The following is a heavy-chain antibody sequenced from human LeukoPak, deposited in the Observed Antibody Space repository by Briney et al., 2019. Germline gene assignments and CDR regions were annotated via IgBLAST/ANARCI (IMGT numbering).Heavy chain of an antibody. V-gene: IGHV1-69*06. CDR2: IIPIFGTA. Sequence: VASAKVSCKASGGTFSSYAISWVRQAPGQGLEWMGRIIPIFGTANYAQKFQGRVTITADKSTSTAYMELSSLRSEDTAVYYCARDMFGIAARPGDYWGQGTLVTVSS. CDR3: ARDMFGIAARPGDY. J-gene: IGHJ4*02. CDR1: GGTFSSYA. D-gene: IGHD6-6*01.